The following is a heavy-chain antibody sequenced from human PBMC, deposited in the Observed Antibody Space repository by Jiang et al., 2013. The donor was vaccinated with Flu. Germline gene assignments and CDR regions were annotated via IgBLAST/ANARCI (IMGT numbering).Heavy chain of an antibody. Sequence: LLKPSETLSLTCTVSGGSFSSYHWSWIRQSAGKGLEWIGRIHTSGSTSYNPSLNSRVTMSVDTSKNQFSLKFSSVTAADTAVYYCARDWGLYGSGNFDVFDIWGQGTVVTVSS. CDR1: GGSFSSYH. CDR3: ARDWGLYGSGNFDVFDI. V-gene: IGHV4-4*07. J-gene: IGHJ3*02. D-gene: IGHD3-10*01. CDR2: IHTSGST.